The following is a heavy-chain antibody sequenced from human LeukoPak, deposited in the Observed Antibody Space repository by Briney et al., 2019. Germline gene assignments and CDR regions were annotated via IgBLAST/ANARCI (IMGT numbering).Heavy chain of an antibody. CDR2: INPNSGGT. CDR3: ARVNPSPDQTSSGWYY. D-gene: IGHD6-19*01. J-gene: IGHJ4*02. Sequence: ASVKVSCKASGYTFTGYYMHWVRQAPGQGLEWMGWINPNSGGTNYAQKFQGRVTMTRDTSISTAYMELSRLRSDDTAAYYCARVNPSPDQTSSGWYYWGQGTLVTVSS. CDR1: GYTFTGYY. V-gene: IGHV1-2*02.